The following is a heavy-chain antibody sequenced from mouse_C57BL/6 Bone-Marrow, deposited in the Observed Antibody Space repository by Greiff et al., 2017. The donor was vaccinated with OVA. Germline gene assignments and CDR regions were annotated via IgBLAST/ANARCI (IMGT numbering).Heavy chain of an antibody. V-gene: IGHV1-18*01. CDR2: INPNNGGT. Sequence: EVQRVESGPELVKPGASVKIPCKASGYTFTDYNMDWVKQSHGKSLEWIGDINPNNGGTIYNQKFKGKATLTVDKSSSTAYMELRSLTSEDTAVYYCARRSLGNYSYFDVWGTGTTVTVSS. J-gene: IGHJ1*03. CDR1: GYTFTDYN. D-gene: IGHD2-14*01. CDR3: ARRSLGNYSYFDV.